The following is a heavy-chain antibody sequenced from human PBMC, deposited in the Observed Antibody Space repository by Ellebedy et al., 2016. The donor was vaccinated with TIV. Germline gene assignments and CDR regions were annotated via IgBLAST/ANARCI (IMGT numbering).Heavy chain of an antibody. D-gene: IGHD6-13*01. J-gene: IGHJ5*02. CDR1: GDSMSSSSYY. V-gene: IGHV4-39*07. CDR3: ATDRPGIAPGGAWWFDP. Sequence: SETLSLXCSVSGDSMSSSSYYWGWIRQPPGKGLEWIGSIYYSGSTYYNPSLKSRVTISIDTSKKQFSLKLSSVTAADTAVYYCATDRPGIAPGGAWWFDPWGQGTLVTVSS. CDR2: IYYSGST.